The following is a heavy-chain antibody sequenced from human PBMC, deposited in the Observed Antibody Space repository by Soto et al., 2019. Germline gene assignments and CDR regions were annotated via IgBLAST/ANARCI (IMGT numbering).Heavy chain of an antibody. J-gene: IGHJ5*02. V-gene: IGHV1-69*08. Sequence: QVQLVQSGAEVKKPGSSVKVSCKASGGTFSSYTISWVRQAPGQGREWMGRIIPILGIANYAQKFQGRVTITADKSTSTAYLELSSLRSEDTAVYYCARDTPIIFGATRNWFDPWGQRTLVTVSS. CDR2: IIPILGIA. CDR3: ARDTPIIFGATRNWFDP. D-gene: IGHD1-26*01. CDR1: GGTFSSYT.